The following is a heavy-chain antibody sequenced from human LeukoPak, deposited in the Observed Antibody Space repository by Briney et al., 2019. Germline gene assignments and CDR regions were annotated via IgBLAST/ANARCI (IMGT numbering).Heavy chain of an antibody. J-gene: IGHJ4*02. V-gene: IGHV3-74*01. D-gene: IGHD4-17*01. Sequence: GGSLRLSCVPSGFISTSYWMHWVRQPPGKGLVYIACINTDGFSTSYAESVKGRFTISRDNAKNTLYLQMNSLRAEDTAVYYCARSRTYGDYGRGLDYWGQGTLVTVSS. CDR3: ARSRTYGDYGRGLDY. CDR2: INTDGFST. CDR1: GFISTSYW.